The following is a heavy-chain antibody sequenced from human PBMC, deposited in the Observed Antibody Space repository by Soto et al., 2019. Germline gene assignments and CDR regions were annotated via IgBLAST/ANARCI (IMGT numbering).Heavy chain of an antibody. CDR2: ISGSGGST. Sequence: GGTLRLSCAASGFTFSSYAMSWVRQAPGKGLEWVSAISGSGGSTYYADSVKGRFTISRDNSKNTLYLQMNSLRAEDTAGYYCAKADSDSSGYYYGYYYGMDVWGQGTTVTVSS. V-gene: IGHV3-23*01. CDR3: AKADSDSSGYYYGYYYGMDV. D-gene: IGHD3-22*01. CDR1: GFTFSSYA. J-gene: IGHJ6*02.